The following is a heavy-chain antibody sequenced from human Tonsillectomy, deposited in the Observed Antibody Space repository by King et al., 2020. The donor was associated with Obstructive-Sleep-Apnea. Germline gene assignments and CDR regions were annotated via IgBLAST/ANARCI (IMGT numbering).Heavy chain of an antibody. CDR3: ARVLYYYDSSGYLPHYFDY. V-gene: IGHV4-59*01. D-gene: IGHD3-22*01. CDR2: IYYSGST. CDR1: GGSISSYY. J-gene: IGHJ4*02. Sequence: VQLQESGPGLVKSSETLSLTCTVSGGSISSYYWSWIRQPPGKGLEWIGYIYYSGSTNYNPSLKSRVTISVDTSKNQFSLKLSSVTAADTAVYYCARVLYYYDSSGYLPHYFDYWGQGTLVTVSS.